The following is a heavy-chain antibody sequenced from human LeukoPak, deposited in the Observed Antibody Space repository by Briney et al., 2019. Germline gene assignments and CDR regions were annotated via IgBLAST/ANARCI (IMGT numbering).Heavy chain of an antibody. J-gene: IGHJ4*02. D-gene: IGHD1-26*01. V-gene: IGHV3-74*01. CDR1: GLTFSSHW. Sequence: GGSLRLSCAASGLTFSSHWMHWVRQAPGKGLVWVSRITNDGSSTTYADSVKGRFTISRDNAKNMLYLQVNSLRAEDTAVYYCARDKDGSFLFDYWGQGTLVTVSS. CDR3: ARDKDGSFLFDY. CDR2: ITNDGSST.